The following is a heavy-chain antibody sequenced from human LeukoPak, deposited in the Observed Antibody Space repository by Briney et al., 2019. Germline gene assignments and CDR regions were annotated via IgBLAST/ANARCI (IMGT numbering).Heavy chain of an antibody. CDR2: IYYGGTT. Sequence: GGSLRLSCAASGFTFSSYAMSWVRQAPGKGLEWVSVIYYGGTTYYADSVRGRFTISRDNSKNTLYLQMNNLRPEDTAVYYCARGVLRFGNFDYWGQGTLVTVSS. V-gene: IGHV3-66*01. CDR1: GFTFSSYA. J-gene: IGHJ4*02. D-gene: IGHD5-12*01. CDR3: ARGVLRFGNFDY.